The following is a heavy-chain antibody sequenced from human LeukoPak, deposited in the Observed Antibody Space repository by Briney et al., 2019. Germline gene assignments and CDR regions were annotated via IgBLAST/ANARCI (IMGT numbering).Heavy chain of an antibody. CDR2: ISWDGSNI. CDR3: AKDGGGYIAAAELDY. J-gene: IGHJ4*02. Sequence: GGSLRLSCAASGFSFDDDAMHWVRQAPGKGLEWVSLISWDGSNIYYADSVKGRLTISRDSSKNSLYLQMNNLRAEDTALYYCAKDGGGYIAAAELDYWGQGTLVTVSS. CDR1: GFSFDDDA. D-gene: IGHD6-25*01. V-gene: IGHV3-43D*03.